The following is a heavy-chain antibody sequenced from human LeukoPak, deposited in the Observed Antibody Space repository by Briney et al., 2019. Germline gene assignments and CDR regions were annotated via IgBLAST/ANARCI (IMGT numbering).Heavy chain of an antibody. V-gene: IGHV3-74*01. Sequence: GGSLRLSCAASGFTFSNYWMHWVRQVPGKGLVWVSRVNIDGSTTSYADSVKGRFTISRDNANNTLLLQMNGLRAEDTAVYFCARDGKIQPWLKNYFYGMDVWGQGTTVTVSS. CDR2: VNIDGSTT. CDR3: ARDGKIQPWLKNYFYGMDV. J-gene: IGHJ6*02. CDR1: GFTFSNYW. D-gene: IGHD5-18*01.